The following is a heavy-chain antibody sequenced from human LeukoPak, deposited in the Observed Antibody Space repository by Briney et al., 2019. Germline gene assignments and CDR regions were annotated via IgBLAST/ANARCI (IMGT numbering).Heavy chain of an antibody. CDR3: ARESQRYAAV. CDR2: IIPMFGTA. CDR1: GGTFSSYG. Sequence: ASVKVSCKASGGTFSSYGITWVRQAPGQGLEWMGGIIPMFGTANYAQKFQGRVTITSDDSTSTAYMELSSLRSEDTAVYYCARESQRYAAVWGQGTTVTVSS. J-gene: IGHJ6*02. D-gene: IGHD5-12*01. V-gene: IGHV1-69*13.